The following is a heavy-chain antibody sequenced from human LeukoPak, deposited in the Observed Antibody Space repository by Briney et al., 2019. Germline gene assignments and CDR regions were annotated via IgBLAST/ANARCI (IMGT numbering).Heavy chain of an antibody. CDR2: IYPGDSDT. D-gene: IGHD3-22*01. V-gene: IGHV5-51*01. Sequence: GESLKISCKGSGYSFTNYWIGWVRQMPGKGLEWMGIIYPGDSDTRYSPSFQGQVTISADKSISTAYLQWSSLKASDTAMYYCARRSNGYGIATYYFDFWGQGTLVTVSS. CDR3: ARRSNGYGIATYYFDF. CDR1: GYSFTNYW. J-gene: IGHJ4*02.